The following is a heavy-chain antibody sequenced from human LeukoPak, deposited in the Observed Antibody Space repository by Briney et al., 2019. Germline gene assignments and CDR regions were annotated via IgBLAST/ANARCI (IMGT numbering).Heavy chain of an antibody. V-gene: IGHV1-2*02. CDR3: AELGGYCSSTSCLDY. Sequence: ASVKVSCKASGYTFTGYYMHWVRQAPGQGLEWMGWINPNSGGTNYAQKFQGRVTMTRDTSISTAYMELSRLRSDDTAVYYCAELGGYCSSTSCLDYWGQGALVTVSS. J-gene: IGHJ4*02. CDR1: GYTFTGYY. D-gene: IGHD2-2*03. CDR2: INPNSGGT.